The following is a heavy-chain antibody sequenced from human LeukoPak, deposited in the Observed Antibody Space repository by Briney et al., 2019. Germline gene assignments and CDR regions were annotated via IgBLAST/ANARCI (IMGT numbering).Heavy chain of an antibody. CDR1: GFTFSSYG. Sequence: GGSLRLSCVASGFTFSSYGMHWVRQAPGKGLEWVTFIRFDGSYKYYADSVKGRFTISRDNSKNTLYLQMNSLRAEDTAVYYCARDRFRVAGGHFDYWGQGTLVTVSS. CDR2: IRFDGSYK. V-gene: IGHV3-30*02. J-gene: IGHJ4*02. D-gene: IGHD6-19*01. CDR3: ARDRFRVAGGHFDY.